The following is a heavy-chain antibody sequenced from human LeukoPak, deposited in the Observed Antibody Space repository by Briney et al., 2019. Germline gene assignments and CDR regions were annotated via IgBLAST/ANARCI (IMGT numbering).Heavy chain of an antibody. CDR2: IHTSGSS. CDR1: SGSMSTYY. J-gene: IGHJ4*02. CDR3: AREGCSGGSCNPY. V-gene: IGHV4-4*07. D-gene: IGHD2-15*01. Sequence: SETLSLTCTVSSGSMSTYYWSWIRQPAGKGLEFIGRIHTSGSSNYNPSLKSRVTMSVDTSNNQFSLRLSSVTAADTAVYYCAREGCSGGSCNPYWGQETLVTVSS.